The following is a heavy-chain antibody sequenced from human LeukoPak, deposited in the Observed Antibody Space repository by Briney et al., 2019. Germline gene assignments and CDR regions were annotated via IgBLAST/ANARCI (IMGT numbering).Heavy chain of an antibody. CDR3: ARSLGRFGEMYDAFDI. CDR1: GYTFSNYG. Sequence: ASVKVSCKASGYTFSNYGIGWVRQAPGQGLEWMGWISAYNGKTNYAQKLQDRVTMTRDTSTSTAYMELRSLKPDDTAVYYCARSLGRFGEMYDAFDIWGQGTMVTLSS. D-gene: IGHD3-10*01. CDR2: ISAYNGKT. V-gene: IGHV1-18*01. J-gene: IGHJ3*02.